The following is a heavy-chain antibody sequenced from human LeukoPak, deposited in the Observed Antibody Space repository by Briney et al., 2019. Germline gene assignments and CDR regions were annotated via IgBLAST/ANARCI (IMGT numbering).Heavy chain of an antibody. J-gene: IGHJ4*02. CDR1: GYTFTGYY. CDR2: INPNSGGT. D-gene: IGHD3-22*01. Sequence: ASVKVSCKASGYTFTGYYMHWVRQAPGQGLEWMGWINPNSGGTNYAQKFQGRVTMTRDTSISTAYMELSRLRSDDTAVYYCAGXYYYDSSGGYWGQGTLVTVSS. V-gene: IGHV1-2*02. CDR3: AGXYYYDSSGGY.